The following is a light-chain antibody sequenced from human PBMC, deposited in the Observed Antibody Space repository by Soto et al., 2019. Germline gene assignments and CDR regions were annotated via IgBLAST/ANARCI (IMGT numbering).Light chain of an antibody. J-gene: IGKJ1*01. CDR2: GAF. Sequence: EIVMTQSPATLSVSPGGRATLSCRVSQSISGTLAWYQQKPGQAPRLLIYGAFTRATGFPARFSGSGSGTDFTLTITSLQSEDFAVYYCQQYDNWPWTFGQGTKVEIK. CDR3: QQYDNWPWT. V-gene: IGKV3-15*01. CDR1: QSISGT.